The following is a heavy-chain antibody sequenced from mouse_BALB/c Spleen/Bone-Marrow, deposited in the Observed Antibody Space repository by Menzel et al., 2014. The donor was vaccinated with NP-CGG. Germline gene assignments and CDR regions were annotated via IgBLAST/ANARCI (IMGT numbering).Heavy chain of an antibody. J-gene: IGHJ4*01. CDR3: VRDYGYGAMDY. Sequence: EVKLMESGGGLVQPGGSRKLSCAASGFTFSSFEMHWVRQTPEKGLEWVAYISSGSSTIYYADTVKGRFTISRDNPKNTLFLQMTSLRSEDTAMYYCVRDYGYGAMDYWGQGTSVTVSS. CDR1: GFTFSSFE. CDR2: ISSGSSTI. V-gene: IGHV5-17*02. D-gene: IGHD1-2*01.